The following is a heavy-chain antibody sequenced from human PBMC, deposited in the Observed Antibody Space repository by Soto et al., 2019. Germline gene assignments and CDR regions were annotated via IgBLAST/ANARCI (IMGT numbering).Heavy chain of an antibody. CDR2: ISTSGSNT. Sequence: QVPLVESGGGLVKPGGSLRLSCAASGFRFSDFYMTWIRQAPGKGLEWVSHISTSGSNTNYADSVKGRFTVSRDNANNALYLEMNNLRVEDTAVYFCARDRDTYGHGFFDYWGQGTLVAVSS. D-gene: IGHD5-18*01. CDR3: ARDRDTYGHGFFDY. J-gene: IGHJ4*02. V-gene: IGHV3-11*05. CDR1: GFRFSDFY.